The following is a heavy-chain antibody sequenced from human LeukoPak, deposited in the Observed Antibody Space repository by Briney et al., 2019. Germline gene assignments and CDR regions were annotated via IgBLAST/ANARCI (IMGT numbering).Heavy chain of an antibody. CDR1: GFTFSSYA. D-gene: IGHD2-15*01. J-gene: IGHJ4*02. CDR3: ATTPSEGAQVLDY. CDR2: ISGSGGST. V-gene: IGHV3-23*01. Sequence: GGSLRLSCAASGFTFSSYAMSWVRQAPGKGLEWVSVISGSGGSTYYADSVKGRFTISRDNSKNTLYLQMNSLRAEDTAVYFCATTPSEGAQVLDYWGQGTLVTVSS.